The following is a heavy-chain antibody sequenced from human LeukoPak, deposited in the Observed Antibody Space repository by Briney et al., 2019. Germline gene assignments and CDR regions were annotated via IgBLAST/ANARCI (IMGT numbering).Heavy chain of an antibody. J-gene: IGHJ3*02. CDR2: INHSGST. Sequence: SETLSLTCTVSGGSISSSSYYWGWIRQPPGKGLEWIGEINHSGSTNYNPSLKSRVTISVDTSRNQFSLKLSSVTAADTAVYYCARQSEMATKDAFDIWGQGTMVTVSS. V-gene: IGHV4-39*01. CDR3: ARQSEMATKDAFDI. D-gene: IGHD5-24*01. CDR1: GGSISSSSYY.